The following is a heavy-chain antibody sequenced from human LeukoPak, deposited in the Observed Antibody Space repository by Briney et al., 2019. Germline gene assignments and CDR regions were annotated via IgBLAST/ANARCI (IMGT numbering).Heavy chain of an antibody. CDR3: ARDRYCTSTSCPTHYYYGMDV. CDR2: ISAYNGNT. D-gene: IGHD2-2*01. J-gene: IGHJ6*02. V-gene: IGHV1-18*01. Sequence: GASVKVSCKASGYTFTSYGFSWVRQAPGQGLEWMGWISAYNGNTNYAQKLQGRVTMTTDTSTSTAYMELRSLRSDDTAVYYCARDRYCTSTSCPTHYYYGMDVWGQETTVTVSS. CDR1: GYTFTSYG.